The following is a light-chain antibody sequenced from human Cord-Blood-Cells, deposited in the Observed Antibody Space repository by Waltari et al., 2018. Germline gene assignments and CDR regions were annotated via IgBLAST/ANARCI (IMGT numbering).Light chain of an antibody. V-gene: IGKV3-11*01. CDR1: QRVSSY. Sequence: EIVLTHSPATLSLSPGERATLFCRASQRVSSYLAWYQPKPGQAPRLLIYDASNRATGIPARFSGSGSGTDFTLTISSLEPEDFAVYYCQQRSNWPPYTFGQGTKLEIK. CDR2: DAS. CDR3: QQRSNWPPYT. J-gene: IGKJ2*01.